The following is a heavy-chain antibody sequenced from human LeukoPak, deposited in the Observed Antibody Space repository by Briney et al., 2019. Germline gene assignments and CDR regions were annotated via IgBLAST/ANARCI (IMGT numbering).Heavy chain of an antibody. CDR3: ATSNDAKIAPFDH. CDR1: GVSMSAYQ. V-gene: IGHV4-4*09. D-gene: IGHD2-21*01. CDR2: INTKGET. J-gene: IGHJ4*02. Sequence: SETLSLTCTVSGVSMSAYQLSWVRQSPEKGLEWIGCINTKGETSYNPSLKSRVTTSVDTSKSQFSLRLTSVTAADTAVYYCATSNDAKIAPFDHWGQGAPVTVSS.